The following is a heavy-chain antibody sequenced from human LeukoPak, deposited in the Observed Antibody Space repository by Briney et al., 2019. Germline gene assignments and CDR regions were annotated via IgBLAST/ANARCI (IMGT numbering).Heavy chain of an antibody. V-gene: IGHV4-61*05. D-gene: IGHD3-10*01. CDR1: GDSISSTNYY. CDR2: IHYSGST. CDR3: ARVSYYGSGSKGWFDP. Sequence: SETLSLTCTVSGDSISSTNYYWGWIRQPPGKGLEWIGYIHYSGSTNYNPSLKSRVTISVDTSKNQFSLNLSSVTTADTAVYYCARVSYYGSGSKGWFDPWGQGTLVTVSS. J-gene: IGHJ5*02.